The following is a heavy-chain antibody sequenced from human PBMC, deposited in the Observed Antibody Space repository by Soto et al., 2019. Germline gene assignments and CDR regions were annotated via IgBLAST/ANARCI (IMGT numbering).Heavy chain of an antibody. J-gene: IGHJ6*02. Sequence: AGGSLRLSCAASGFTFSSYGMHWVRQAPGKGLEWVAVISYDGSNKYYADSVKGRFTISRDNSKNTLYLQMNSLRAEDTAVYYCAKAHVDTAMVRDLGLYYGMDVWGQGTTVTVSS. CDR2: ISYDGSNK. CDR3: AKAHVDTAMVRDLGLYYGMDV. D-gene: IGHD5-18*01. CDR1: GFTFSSYG. V-gene: IGHV3-30*18.